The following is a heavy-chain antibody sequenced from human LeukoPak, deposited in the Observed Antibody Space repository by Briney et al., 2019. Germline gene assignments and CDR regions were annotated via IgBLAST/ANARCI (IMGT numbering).Heavy chain of an antibody. D-gene: IGHD3-16*01. CDR1: GGSFSGYY. CDR3: ARRGGGIRRRLGVTHFDY. CDR2: INHSGST. Sequence: SETLSLTCALYGGSFSGYYWSWIRQPPGKGLEWIGEINHSGSTNYNPSLKSRVTISVDTSKNQFSLKLSSVTAADTAVYYCARRGGGIRRRLGVTHFDYWGQGTLVTVSS. J-gene: IGHJ4*02. V-gene: IGHV4-34*01.